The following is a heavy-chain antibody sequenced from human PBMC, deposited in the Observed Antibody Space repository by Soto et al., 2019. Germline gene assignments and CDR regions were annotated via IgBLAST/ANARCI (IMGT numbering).Heavy chain of an antibody. CDR2: IYPGDSDI. D-gene: IGHD4-17*01. J-gene: IGHJ4*02. CDR1: GYSFTNYW. CDR3: ARPIHDYGKYYFDY. V-gene: IGHV5-51*01. Sequence: PGESLKISCKGSGYSFTNYWIGWVRRMPGRGLEWMGIIYPGDSDIRYSPSFQGQVTISADKSISTAYLQWGSLKASDTAMYYWARPIHDYGKYYFDYWGQGTLVTVSS.